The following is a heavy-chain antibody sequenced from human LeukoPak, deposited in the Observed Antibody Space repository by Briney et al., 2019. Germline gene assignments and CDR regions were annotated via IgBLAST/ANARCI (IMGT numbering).Heavy chain of an antibody. CDR2: INHSGST. CDR3: ARGQHNWNYWFDP. Sequence: PSETLSLTCTVSGGSISSSSYYWSWIRQPPGKGLEWIGEINHSGSTNYNPSLKSRVTISVDTSKNQFSLKLSSVTAADTAVYYCARGQHNWNYWFDPWGQGTLVTVSS. V-gene: IGHV4-39*07. J-gene: IGHJ5*02. D-gene: IGHD1-7*01. CDR1: GGSISSSSYY.